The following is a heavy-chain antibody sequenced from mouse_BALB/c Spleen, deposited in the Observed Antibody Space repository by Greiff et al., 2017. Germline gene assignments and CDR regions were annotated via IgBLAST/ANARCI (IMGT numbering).Heavy chain of an antibody. CDR3: ARDRYYGSSYYAMDY. Sequence: VMLVESGPGLVAPSQSLSITCTVSGFSLTGYGVNWVRQPPGKGLEWLGMIWGDGSTDYNSALKSRLSISKDNSKSQVFLKMNSLQTDDTARYYCARDRYYGSSYYAMDYWGQGTSVTVSS. D-gene: IGHD1-1*01. J-gene: IGHJ4*01. V-gene: IGHV2-6-7*01. CDR2: IWGDGST. CDR1: GFSLTGYG.